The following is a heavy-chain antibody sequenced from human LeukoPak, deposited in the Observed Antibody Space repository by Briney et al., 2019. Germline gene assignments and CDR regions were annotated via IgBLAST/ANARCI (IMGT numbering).Heavy chain of an antibody. D-gene: IGHD3-22*01. CDR2: IIPILGIA. CDR3: AATYYYDSSGYYATELFDY. V-gene: IGHV1-69*04. J-gene: IGHJ4*02. Sequence: SVKVSCKASGGTFSNYAISWVRQAPGQGLEWMGRIIPILGIANYAQKFQGRVTITADKSTSTAYMELSSLRSEDTAVYYCAATYYYDSSGYYATELFDYWGQGTLVTVSS. CDR1: GGTFSNYA.